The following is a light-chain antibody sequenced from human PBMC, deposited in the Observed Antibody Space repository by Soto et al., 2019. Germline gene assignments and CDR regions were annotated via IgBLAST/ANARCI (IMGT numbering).Light chain of an antibody. CDR2: DAS. V-gene: IGKV3-11*01. J-gene: IGKJ5*01. CDR3: QQYGSPIT. Sequence: EIVLPQSPATLSLSPGESATLSCRASQSVSSYLAWYQQKPGQAPRLLIYDASNRATGIPARFSGSGSGTDFTLTISSLEPEDFAVDYCQQYGSPITFGQGTRLEIK. CDR1: QSVSSY.